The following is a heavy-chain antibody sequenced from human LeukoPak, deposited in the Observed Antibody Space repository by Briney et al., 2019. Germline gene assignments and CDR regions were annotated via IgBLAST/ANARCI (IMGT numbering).Heavy chain of an antibody. D-gene: IGHD3-10*02. V-gene: IGHV3-74*01. J-gene: IGHJ4*02. Sequence: GGSLRLSCVASGFTFSGYWMHWVRQAPGMGLVWVSRLNSDGTTINYADSVKGRFTVSRDNAKNTVYLQMSGLRDDDTALYFCVRGAGGPRNYVLDYWGQGALVSVSS. CDR1: GFTFSGYW. CDR2: LNSDGTTI. CDR3: VRGAGGPRNYVLDY.